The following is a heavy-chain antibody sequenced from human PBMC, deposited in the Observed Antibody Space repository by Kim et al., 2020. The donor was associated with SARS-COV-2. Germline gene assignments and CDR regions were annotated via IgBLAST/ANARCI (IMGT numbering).Heavy chain of an antibody. J-gene: IGHJ6*02. V-gene: IGHV1-3*01. D-gene: IGHD2-2*01. CDR3: ARDDPHCSSTSCYDYYYYGMYV. CDR1: GYTFTSYA. Sequence: ASVKVSCKASGYTFTSYAMHWVRQAPGQRLEWMGWINAGNCNTKYSQKFQGRVTITRDTSASTAYMELSSLRSADTAVYYCARDDPHCSSTSCYDYYYYGMYVCGPGTTFTASS. CDR2: INAGNCNT.